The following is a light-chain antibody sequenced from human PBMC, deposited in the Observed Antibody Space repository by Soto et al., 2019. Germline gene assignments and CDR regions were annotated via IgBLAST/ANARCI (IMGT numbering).Light chain of an antibody. CDR1: RTDVGGYNF. V-gene: IGLV2-14*01. CDR3: CSYVSSKNYV. CDR2: EVS. Sequence: QSVLTQPASVSGSPGQSITISCTGTRTDVGGYNFVSWYQQHPGKAPKLIIYEVSNRPSGVSNRFSGSKSDNTASLTISGLQAEEEADYYCCSYVSSKNYVFGTGTKV. J-gene: IGLJ1*01.